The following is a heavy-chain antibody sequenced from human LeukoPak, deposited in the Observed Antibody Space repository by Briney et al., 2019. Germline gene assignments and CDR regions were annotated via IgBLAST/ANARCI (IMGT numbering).Heavy chain of an antibody. CDR3: AKDTDYYGSGSYYFVVGYFDY. D-gene: IGHD3-10*01. V-gene: IGHV3-23*01. Sequence: GGSLRLSCAASGFTFSTASLHWVRQAPGRGLEWVSAFDTGFGTYYADSVKGRFTISRDSSKNTLYLQMNSLRAEDTAVYYCAKDTDYYGSGSYYFVVGYFDYWGQGTLVAVSS. J-gene: IGHJ4*02. CDR2: FDTGFGT. CDR1: GFTFSTAS.